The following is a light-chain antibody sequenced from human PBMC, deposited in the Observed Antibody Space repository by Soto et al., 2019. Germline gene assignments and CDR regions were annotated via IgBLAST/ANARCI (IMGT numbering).Light chain of an antibody. CDR2: ATS. CDR1: QTVSNS. V-gene: IGKV3-20*01. J-gene: IGKJ1*01. CDR3: QQYGDSRT. Sequence: ELVLTQSPSTLSLSPGERATLSCRASQTVSNSLAWYQQKPGQAPRLLIYATSNRATGIPDRFSGSGSGADFTLTISRLEPEDFAVYYCQQYGDSRTFGQGTKVEIK.